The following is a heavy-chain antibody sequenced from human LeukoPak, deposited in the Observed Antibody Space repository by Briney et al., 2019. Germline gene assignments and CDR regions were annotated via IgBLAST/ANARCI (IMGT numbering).Heavy chain of an antibody. Sequence: PSETLSLTCAVYGGSFSGYYWSWIRQPPGKGLEWIGEINHSGSTYYNPSLKSRVTISGDTSKSQFSLNLRSVTAADTAVYCCARTDASSPFDPWGQGTLVIVSS. CDR2: INHSGST. J-gene: IGHJ5*02. V-gene: IGHV4-34*01. CDR3: ARTDASSPFDP. D-gene: IGHD6-13*01. CDR1: GGSFSGYY.